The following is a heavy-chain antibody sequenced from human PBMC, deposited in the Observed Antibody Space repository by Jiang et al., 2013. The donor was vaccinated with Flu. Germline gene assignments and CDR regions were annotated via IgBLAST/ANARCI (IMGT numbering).Heavy chain of an antibody. CDR3: AKDLFSGWYDLDDY. CDR2: ISYDGSNK. Sequence: VQLLESGGGVVQPGRSLRLSCAASGFTFSSYGMYWVRQAPGKGLEWVAVISYDGSNKYYADSVKGRFTISRDNSKNTLYLQMNSLRAEDTAVYYCAKDLFSGWYDLDDYWGQGTLVTVSS. J-gene: IGHJ4*02. V-gene: IGHV3-30*18. D-gene: IGHD6-19*01. CDR1: GFTFSSYG.